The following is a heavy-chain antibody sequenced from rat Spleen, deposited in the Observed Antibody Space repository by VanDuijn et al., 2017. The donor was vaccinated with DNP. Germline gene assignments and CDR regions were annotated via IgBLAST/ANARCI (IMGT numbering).Heavy chain of an antibody. J-gene: IGHJ1*01. V-gene: IGHV5-22*01. CDR2: IRFDGGST. CDR1: GSTISDSY. Sequence: EVQLVESGGGVVQPGRSLKLSCAASGSTISDSYMAWVRQAPTKGMEWVAYIRFDGGSTYYGDSVKGRFTISIDNAENTLSLQINSLRSEDTATYYCARGSGGVRWYFDFWGPGTMVTVSS. D-gene: IGHD1-4*01. CDR3: ARGSGGVRWYFDF.